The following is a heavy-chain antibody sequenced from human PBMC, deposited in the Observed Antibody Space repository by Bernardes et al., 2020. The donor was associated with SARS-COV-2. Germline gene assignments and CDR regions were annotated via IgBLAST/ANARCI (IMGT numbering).Heavy chain of an antibody. V-gene: IGHV1-24*01. D-gene: IGHD6-13*01. CDR3: ATSSSQGISNWFDP. CDR2: FDPEDGET. CDR1: GYTLTALS. Sequence: ASVKVSCKVSGYTLTALSMHWVRQAPGKGLEWMGGFDPEDGETIYAQKFQGRVTMTEDTSTDTAYMELSSLRSEDTAVYYCATSSSQGISNWFDPWGQGTLVTVSS. J-gene: IGHJ5*02.